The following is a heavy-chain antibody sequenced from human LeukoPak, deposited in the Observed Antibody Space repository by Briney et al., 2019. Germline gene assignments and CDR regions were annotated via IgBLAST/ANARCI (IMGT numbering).Heavy chain of an antibody. Sequence: GGSLRLSCAASGFTFSSYSMNWVRQAPGKGLEWISYISSGGSTIYYRDSVKGRFTISRDNAKNSLYLQMNSLRAEDTALYYCARDVWGTSFYSYGMDVGGKGTTVTV. V-gene: IGHV3-48*01. CDR3: ARDVWGTSFYSYGMDV. CDR1: GFTFSSYS. CDR2: ISSGGSTI. J-gene: IGHJ6*04. D-gene: IGHD3-16*01.